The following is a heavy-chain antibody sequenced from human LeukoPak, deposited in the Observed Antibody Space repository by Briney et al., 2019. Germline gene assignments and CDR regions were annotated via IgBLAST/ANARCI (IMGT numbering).Heavy chain of an antibody. V-gene: IGHV4-59*12. CDR1: GGSISSYY. CDR2: IYYSGST. CDR3: ASYSNYGDPLGGGYYGMDV. D-gene: IGHD4-4*01. Sequence: SETLSLTCTVSGGSISSYYWSWIRQPPGKGLEWIGYIYYSGSTNYNPSLKSRVTISVDTSKNQFSLKLSSVTAADTAVYYCASYSNYGDPLGGGYYGMDVWGQGTTVTVSS. J-gene: IGHJ6*02.